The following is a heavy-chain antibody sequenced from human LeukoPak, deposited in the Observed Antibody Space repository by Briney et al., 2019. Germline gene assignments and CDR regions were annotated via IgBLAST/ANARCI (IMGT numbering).Heavy chain of an antibody. CDR2: IWYDGSNK. V-gene: IGHV3-33*01. D-gene: IGHD3-22*01. CDR1: GFTFSSYG. Sequence: PGRSLRLSCAASGFTFSSYGMHWVRQAPGKGLEWVAVIWYDGSNKYYADSVKGRFTISRDNAKNSLYLQMNSLRAEDTAVYYCARRLSYGDFYENSGYSDSLGYWGQGTLVTVSS. CDR3: ARRLSYGDFYENSGYSDSLGY. J-gene: IGHJ4*02.